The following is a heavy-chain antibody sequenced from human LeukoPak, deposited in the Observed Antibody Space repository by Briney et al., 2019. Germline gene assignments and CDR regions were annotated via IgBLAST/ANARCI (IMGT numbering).Heavy chain of an antibody. CDR1: GGTFSSYA. Sequence: SVKVSCKASGGTFSSYAISWVRQAPGQGLEWMGGIIPIFGTANYAQKFQGRVTITADESTSTAYMELSSLRSEDTAVYYCARDTYCSGDSCFSYYFDYWGQGTLVTVSS. CDR2: IIPIFGTA. V-gene: IGHV1-69*01. J-gene: IGHJ4*02. CDR3: ARDTYCSGDSCFSYYFDY. D-gene: IGHD2-15*01.